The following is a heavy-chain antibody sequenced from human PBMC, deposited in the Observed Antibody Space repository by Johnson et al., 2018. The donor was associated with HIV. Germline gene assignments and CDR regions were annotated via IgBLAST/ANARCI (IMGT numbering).Heavy chain of an antibody. D-gene: IGHD3-16*01. CDR1: GFTFSSYG. CDR3: AKDFVAFWGRPADAFDI. J-gene: IGHJ3*02. CDR2: RRYDGSNK. V-gene: IGHV3-30*02. Sequence: QVHLVESGGGVVQPGGSLRLSCAASGFTFSSYGMHWVRQAPGTGLEWVAFRRYDGSNKYYADSVKGRFTISRYNSKNTLYLQMNSLRVEDTAVYYCAKDFVAFWGRPADAFDIWGQGTMVTVSS.